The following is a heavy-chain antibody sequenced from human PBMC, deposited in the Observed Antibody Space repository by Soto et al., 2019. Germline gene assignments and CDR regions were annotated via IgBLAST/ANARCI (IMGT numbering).Heavy chain of an antibody. J-gene: IGHJ6*02. Sequence: GGSLRLICAASGFTFSNYWINWVRLAPGKGLEWVANINEDGGQRHYVDSVKGRFTVSRDNPKNLLYLQMGSLRAEDTAVYYCARGPDAHSMDLWGQATTVTVS. V-gene: IGHV3-7*01. CDR1: GFTFSNYW. CDR2: INEDGGQR. CDR3: ARGPDAHSMDL.